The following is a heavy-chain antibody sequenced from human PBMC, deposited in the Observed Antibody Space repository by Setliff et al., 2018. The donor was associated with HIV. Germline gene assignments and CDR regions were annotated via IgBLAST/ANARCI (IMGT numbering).Heavy chain of an antibody. CDR2: IYYNGNT. J-gene: IGHJ3*02. Sequence: PSETLSLTCTVSGGSVSSSSFYWAWIRRPAGKGLEWIGTIYYNGNTYYNPSLESRVTISVDTSKNQFSLKLSSVTAADTAIYYCARVGDFYDTSGYYSVLDAFDIWGQGTMVTVSS. CDR3: ARVGDFYDTSGYYSVLDAFDI. D-gene: IGHD3-22*01. CDR1: GGSVSSSSFY. V-gene: IGHV4-39*01.